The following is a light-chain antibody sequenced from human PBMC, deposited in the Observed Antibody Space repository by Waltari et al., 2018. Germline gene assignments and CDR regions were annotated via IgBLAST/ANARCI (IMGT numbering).Light chain of an antibody. J-gene: IGLJ3*02. Sequence: QSALTQPPSASGSPGQSVTISCPGTSSDHVSWFQHHPGKAPKLMIYEVSKRPSGVPDHFSGSKSGNTASLTVSGLQADDEAHYYCSSYADNTLVFGGGTKLTVL. V-gene: IGLV2-8*01. CDR3: SSYADNTLV. CDR1: SSDH. CDR2: EVS.